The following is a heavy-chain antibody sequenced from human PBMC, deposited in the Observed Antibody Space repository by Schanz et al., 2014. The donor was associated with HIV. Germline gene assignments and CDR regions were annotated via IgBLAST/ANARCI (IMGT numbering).Heavy chain of an antibody. CDR3: AKDRNHYDSRYRGKGNYYYYYGMDV. V-gene: IGHV3-30*18. D-gene: IGHD3-22*01. CDR2: ISYDGSNK. CDR1: GFTLGNYI. J-gene: IGHJ6*02. Sequence: VQLVESRGGLVKPGESLRLSCSTSGFTLGNYIMNWVRQAPGKGLEWVAVISYDGSNKKYADSVKGRFTISRDNSKNTLYLQMKSLRPEDTAVYDCAKDRNHYDSRYRGKGNYYYYYGMDVWGQGTTVTVSS.